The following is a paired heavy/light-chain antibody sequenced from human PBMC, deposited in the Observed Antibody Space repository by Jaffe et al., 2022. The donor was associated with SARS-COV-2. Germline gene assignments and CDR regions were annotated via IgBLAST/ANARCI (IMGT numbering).Heavy chain of an antibody. V-gene: IGHV3-66*02. D-gene: IGHD3-22*01. CDR1: GFTVSSNY. Sequence: EVQLVESGGGLVQPGGSLRLSCAASGFTVSSNYMSWVRQAPGKGLEWVSVIYSGGSTYYADSVKGRLTISRDNSKNTLFLQMNSLKTEDTAVYYCARAAAGPLGVGYYFEYWGQGTLVTVSA. J-gene: IGHJ4*02. CDR3: ARAAAGPLGVGYYFEY. CDR2: IYSGGST.
Light chain of an antibody. CDR1: SGSVSTEYY. CDR3: VLYMGRGISV. CDR2: STN. V-gene: IGLV8-61*01. J-gene: IGLJ3*02. Sequence: QTVVTQEPSFSVSPGGTVTLTCGLSSGSVSTEYYPSWYQQTPGQAPRTLIYSTNTRSSGVPDRFSGSILGNKAALTITGAQADDESDYYCVLYMGRGISVIGGGTKLTVL.